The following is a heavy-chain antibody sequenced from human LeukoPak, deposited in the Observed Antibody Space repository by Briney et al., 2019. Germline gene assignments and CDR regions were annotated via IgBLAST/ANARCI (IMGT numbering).Heavy chain of an antibody. V-gene: IGHV3-23*01. CDR1: GFTFSAYA. J-gene: IGHJ3*02. Sequence: GGSLRLSCTASGFTFSAYAMSWVRQAPGQGLEWVSAVSGDGFSTFYADSVKGRFSISRDNSKNTLYLEMNSLRVADTAVYYCARSPFIVVVPAPPVDIWGQGTMVTVSS. CDR2: VSGDGFST. CDR3: ARSPFIVVVPAPPVDI. D-gene: IGHD2-2*01.